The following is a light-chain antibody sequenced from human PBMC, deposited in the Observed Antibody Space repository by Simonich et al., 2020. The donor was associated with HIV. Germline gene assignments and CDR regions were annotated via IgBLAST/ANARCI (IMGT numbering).Light chain of an antibody. CDR1: RSVLYRSNNKNY. Sequence: DIVMTQSPDSLAVSLGERATVNCRSSRSVLYRSNNKNYLAWYQQKPGQPPKLLIYWASTRESGVPDRFSASGSGTDLTLTISSLPAEDVAIYYCQQYYSTPPTFGQGTKVEIK. CDR3: QQYYSTPPT. J-gene: IGKJ1*01. V-gene: IGKV4-1*01. CDR2: WAS.